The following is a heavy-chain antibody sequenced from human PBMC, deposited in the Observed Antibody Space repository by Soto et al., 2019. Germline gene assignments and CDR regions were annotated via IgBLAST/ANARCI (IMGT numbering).Heavy chain of an antibody. J-gene: IGHJ5*02. D-gene: IGHD3-10*01. Sequence: SDTLSLTFTVSGFPISTYYLILIRQPPGKGLEWIGYIYYSGSTNYNPSLKSRVTISVDTSKNQFSLKLSSVTAADTVVYYCARDPGLRCFGPCGEGTLVTVS. V-gene: IGHV4-59*01. CDR2: IYYSGST. CDR3: ARDPGLRCFGP. CDR1: GFPISTYY.